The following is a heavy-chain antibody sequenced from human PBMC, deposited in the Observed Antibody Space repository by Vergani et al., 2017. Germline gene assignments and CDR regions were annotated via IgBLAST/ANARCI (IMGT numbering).Heavy chain of an antibody. CDR2: IKEDGSGT. CDR1: GFTFSSAW. J-gene: IGHJ4*02. CDR3: ARLGLTASRREAPVFDY. D-gene: IGHD6-13*01. V-gene: IGHV3-7*01. Sequence: EVQPVESGGGLVKPGGSLRLSCTTSGFTFSSAWMSWVRQAPGKGLEWVANIKEDGSGTFYVDSVMGRFTISRDNAKNSLYLQMNSLRAEDTAVYFCARLGLTASRREAPVFDYWGQGTLVTVSS.